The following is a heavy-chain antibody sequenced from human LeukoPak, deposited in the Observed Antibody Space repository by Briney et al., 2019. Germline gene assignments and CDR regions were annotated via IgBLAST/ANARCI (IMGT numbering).Heavy chain of an antibody. CDR1: GYSFTSYW. V-gene: IGHV5-51*01. CDR3: ARHVLVAAAAAWFDP. J-gene: IGHJ5*02. Sequence: GESLKISCKGSGYSFTSYWIGWVRQMPGKGLEWMGIIYPGDSDTRYSPSFQGQVTISADKSISTAYLQWSSLKAADTAMYYCARHVLVAAAAAWFDPWGQGTLVTVSS. CDR2: IYPGDSDT. D-gene: IGHD6-13*01.